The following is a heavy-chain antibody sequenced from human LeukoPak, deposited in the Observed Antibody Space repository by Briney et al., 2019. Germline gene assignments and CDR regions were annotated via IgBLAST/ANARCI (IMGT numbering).Heavy chain of an antibody. J-gene: IGHJ3*02. V-gene: IGHV1-2*02. CDR3: ARPAFYYDAFDI. D-gene: IGHD1-26*01. CDR1: GYTFTGYY. CDR2: INPNSGGT. Sequence: GASVKVSCKASGYTFTGYYMHWVRQAPGQGLEWMGWINPNSGGTNYAQKFQGRVTMTRDMSTSTVYMELSSLRSEDTAVYYCARPAFYYDAFDIWGQGTMVTVSS.